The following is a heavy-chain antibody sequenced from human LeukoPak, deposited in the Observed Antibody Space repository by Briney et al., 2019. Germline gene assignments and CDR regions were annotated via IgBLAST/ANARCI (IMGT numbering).Heavy chain of an antibody. Sequence: GGSLRLSCAASGFSFSATWMHWVRQSPGKGLVWVARITSDGFSTTYAESVKGRFTISRDNAKNTLYLQMNSLRVEDTAIYYCARDWYHAIDYWGQGALVTVPS. CDR3: ARDWYHAIDY. V-gene: IGHV3-74*03. CDR1: GFSFSATW. CDR2: ITSDGFST. D-gene: IGHD1-14*01. J-gene: IGHJ4*02.